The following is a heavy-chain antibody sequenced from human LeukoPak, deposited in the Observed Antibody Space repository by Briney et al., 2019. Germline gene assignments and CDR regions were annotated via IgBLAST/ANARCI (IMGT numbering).Heavy chain of an antibody. CDR3: ASPHSSGPVGPIDY. Sequence: GGSLRLSCAASGFTFSSYAMHWVRQAPGKGLEWVAVISYDGSNTYYADSVRGRFTISRDNSMNTLDLQMNNLRAEDTAVYYCASPHSSGPVGPIDYWGQGTLVTVSS. V-gene: IGHV3-30-3*01. J-gene: IGHJ4*02. D-gene: IGHD6-19*01. CDR1: GFTFSSYA. CDR2: ISYDGSNT.